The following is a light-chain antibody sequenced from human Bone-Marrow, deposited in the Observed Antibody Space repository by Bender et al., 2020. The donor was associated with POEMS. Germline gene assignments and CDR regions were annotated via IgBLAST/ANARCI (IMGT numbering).Light chain of an antibody. Sequence: QSALTQPASVSGSPGQSITISCTGTGSDVGTSNLVSWYQQHPGEAPKLMIYEASKRPSGVPDRFSGSKSGTSASLAITGLQAEDEADYYCSSYTSDTITGLFGGGTKLTVL. J-gene: IGLJ2*01. CDR1: GSDVGTSNL. CDR2: EAS. V-gene: IGLV2-14*02. CDR3: SSYTSDTITGL.